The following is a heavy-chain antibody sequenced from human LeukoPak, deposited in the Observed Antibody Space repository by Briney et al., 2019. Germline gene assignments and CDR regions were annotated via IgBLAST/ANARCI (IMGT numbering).Heavy chain of an antibody. J-gene: IGHJ4*02. CDR2: ISAYNGNT. CDR3: ARRDVDDFDY. Sequence: ASVKVSCKASGYTFTSYGISWVRQAPGQGLEWMGWISAYNGNTNYAQKLQGRVTITRDTSASTAYMELSSLRSEDTAVYYCARRDVDDFDYWGQGTLVTVSS. V-gene: IGHV1-18*04. CDR1: GYTFTSYG. D-gene: IGHD3/OR15-3a*01.